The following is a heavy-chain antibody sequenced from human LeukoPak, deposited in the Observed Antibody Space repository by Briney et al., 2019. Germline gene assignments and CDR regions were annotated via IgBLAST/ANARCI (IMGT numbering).Heavy chain of an antibody. Sequence: GGSLSLFCAASGLSVSGNYMSWVRHPPGKALEWVSVIYADDKTFYADSVKGRFTISRDNSKNTLYLQMDSLRGKDTAVYYCVRGSIGGNWGIFDYWGQGSLVIVSS. D-gene: IGHD7-27*01. V-gene: IGHV3-53*01. CDR3: VRGSIGGNWGIFDY. CDR2: IYADDKT. CDR1: GLSVSGNY. J-gene: IGHJ4*02.